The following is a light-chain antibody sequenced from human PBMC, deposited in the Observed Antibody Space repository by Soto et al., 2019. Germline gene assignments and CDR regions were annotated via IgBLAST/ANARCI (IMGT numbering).Light chain of an antibody. CDR3: QSYDSSLSVYVV. CDR2: GNS. CDR1: SSNIGAGYD. J-gene: IGLJ2*01. V-gene: IGLV1-40*01. Sequence: QTVVTQPPSVSGAPGQRVTISCTGSSSNIGAGYDVHWYQQLPGTAPKLLIYGNSNRPSGVPDRFSGSKPGTSASLAITGLQAEDEADYYCQSYDSSLSVYVVFGGGTKLTVL.